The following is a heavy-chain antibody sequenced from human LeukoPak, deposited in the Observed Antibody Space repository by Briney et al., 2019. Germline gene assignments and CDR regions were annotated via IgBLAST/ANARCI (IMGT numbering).Heavy chain of an antibody. Sequence: PGGSLRLSCAASGFTFSSYWMTWVRQAPGKGLEWVANIKHDGSEEYYVESLKGRFTISRDNAKSSLYLQMNSLRAEDTAVYYCARDRGKLGFDYWGQGTLVTVSS. D-gene: IGHD6-13*01. CDR3: ARDRGKLGFDY. CDR2: IKHDGSEE. J-gene: IGHJ4*02. V-gene: IGHV3-7*03. CDR1: GFTFSSYW.